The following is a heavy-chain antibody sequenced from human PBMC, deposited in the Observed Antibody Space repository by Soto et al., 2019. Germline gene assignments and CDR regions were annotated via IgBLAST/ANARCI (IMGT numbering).Heavy chain of an antibody. CDR3: AKDGGYSYGFTN. J-gene: IGHJ4*02. CDR1: GFTFSSYG. V-gene: IGHV3-30*18. CDR2: ISYDGSNK. Sequence: QVQLVESGGGVVQPGRSLRLSCAASGFTFSSYGMHWVRQAPGKGLEWVAVISYDGSNKYYADSVKGRFTISRDNSNNTLYLQMNSLRAEDTAVYYCAKDGGYSYGFTNWGQGTLVTVSS. D-gene: IGHD5-18*01.